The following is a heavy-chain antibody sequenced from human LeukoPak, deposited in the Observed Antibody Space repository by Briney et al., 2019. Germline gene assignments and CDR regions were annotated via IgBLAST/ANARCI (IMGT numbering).Heavy chain of an antibody. CDR3: ARDFLPPFYTATIRPDCYFDL. J-gene: IGHJ2*01. V-gene: IGHV4-59*01. Sequence: SETLSLTCKVSGGSINSYYWSWIRQPPGEGLEWIGNIYYSGITSYNPSLESRVIISVDTSKNKFSLKLSSVTAADTAVYYCARDFLPPFYTATIRPDCYFDLWGRGTLVTVSS. D-gene: IGHD5-12*01. CDR2: IYYSGIT. CDR1: GGSINSYY.